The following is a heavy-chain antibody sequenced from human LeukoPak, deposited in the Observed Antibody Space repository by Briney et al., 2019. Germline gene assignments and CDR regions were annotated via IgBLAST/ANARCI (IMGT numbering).Heavy chain of an antibody. D-gene: IGHD6-13*01. V-gene: IGHV3-30*03. CDR3: ASGLAPGSRSSRYYFDY. CDR1: GFTFSSYG. CDR2: ISYDGSNK. J-gene: IGHJ4*02. Sequence: PGRSLRLSCTACGFTFSSYGMHWVRQAPGKGLEWMAVISYDGSNKYYADSVKGRFTISRDNSKNTLYLQMNSLRVEDTAVYYCASGLAPGSRSSRYYFDYWGQGTLVTVSS.